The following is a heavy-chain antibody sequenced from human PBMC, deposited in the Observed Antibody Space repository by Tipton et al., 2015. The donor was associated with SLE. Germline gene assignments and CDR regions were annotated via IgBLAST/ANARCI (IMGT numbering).Heavy chain of an antibody. CDR2: INHRGTS. D-gene: IGHD3-9*01. V-gene: IGHV4-38-2*02. CDR1: GYSISSGYY. Sequence: TLSLTCTVSGYSISSGYYWGWIRQSTGQGLEWIASINHRGTSYYNTSLKTRVTISVDTSKNKFSLKLTSVTAADTAAYYCGRDRPTGYYDYWGQGIQVIVSS. J-gene: IGHJ4*02. CDR3: GRDRPTGYYDY.